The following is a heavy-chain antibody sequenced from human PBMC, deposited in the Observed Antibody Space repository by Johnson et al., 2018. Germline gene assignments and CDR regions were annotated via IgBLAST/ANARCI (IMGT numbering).Heavy chain of an antibody. J-gene: IGHJ6*03. Sequence: QVQLQESGPGLVKPSETLSLACTVSGGSISTYYWSWIRQPPGKGLDYIGNIYYSGSTNYNPSLRSRVTISVDTSKNHFSLKRSSVTAADTAVYYCARALWFGDLHYYMDVWGKGTTVTVSS. CDR3: ARALWFGDLHYYMDV. CDR2: IYYSGST. D-gene: IGHD3-10*01. CDR1: GGSISTYY. V-gene: IGHV4-59*01.